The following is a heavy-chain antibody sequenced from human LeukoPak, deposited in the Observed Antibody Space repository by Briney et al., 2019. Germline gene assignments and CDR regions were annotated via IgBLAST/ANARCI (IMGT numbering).Heavy chain of an antibody. Sequence: GGSLRLSCAASGFTFSSYWMSWVRQAPGKGLEWVSVIYSGGSTYYADSVKGRFTISRDNSKNTLYLQMNSLRAEDTAVYYCARMYSSSWYGAFDIWGQGTMVTVSS. J-gene: IGHJ3*02. CDR1: GFTFSSYW. CDR2: IYSGGST. D-gene: IGHD6-13*01. V-gene: IGHV3-53*01. CDR3: ARMYSSSWYGAFDI.